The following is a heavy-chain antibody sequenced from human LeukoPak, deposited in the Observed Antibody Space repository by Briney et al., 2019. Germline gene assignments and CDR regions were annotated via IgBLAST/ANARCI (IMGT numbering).Heavy chain of an antibody. D-gene: IGHD3-22*01. CDR1: GFTFSNYW. CDR2: INQDGSEK. Sequence: GGSLRLSCAVSGFTFSNYWMTWVRQAPGKGLEWVANINQDGSEKYSVDSVRGRFTISRDNAKNTLYLQMNSLRAEDTAVYYCARGYDSSGYYYAGAFDIWGQGTTVTVSS. J-gene: IGHJ3*02. V-gene: IGHV3-7*04. CDR3: ARGYDSSGYYYAGAFDI.